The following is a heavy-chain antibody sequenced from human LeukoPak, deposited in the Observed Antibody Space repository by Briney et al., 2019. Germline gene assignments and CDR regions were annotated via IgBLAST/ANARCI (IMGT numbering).Heavy chain of an antibody. CDR1: GFTFSSYS. J-gene: IGHJ4*02. Sequence: GGSLRLSCAASGFTFSSYSINWVRQAPGKGLEWVSSISSSSSYIYYAGSVKGRFTISRDNAKNSLYLQMNSLRAEDTAVYYCAKDGIAVAGTPYFDYWGQGTLVTVSS. CDR2: ISSSSSYI. V-gene: IGHV3-21*01. CDR3: AKDGIAVAGTPYFDY. D-gene: IGHD6-19*01.